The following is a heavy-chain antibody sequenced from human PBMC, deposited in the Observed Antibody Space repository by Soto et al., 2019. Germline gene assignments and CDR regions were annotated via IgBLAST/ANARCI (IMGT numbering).Heavy chain of an antibody. V-gene: IGHV1-69*01. CDR2: IIPIFGTA. CDR1: GGTFSSYA. J-gene: IGHJ6*04. D-gene: IGHD4-4*01. Sequence: QVQLVQSGAEVKKPGSSVKVSCKASGGTFSSYAISWVRQAPGQGLEWMGGIIPIFGTANYAQKFQGRVTITADESTSTAYMELSSLRSEDTAVYYCARVPYSNTFYAFNGMDVWGKVTTVTGSS. CDR3: ARVPYSNTFYAFNGMDV.